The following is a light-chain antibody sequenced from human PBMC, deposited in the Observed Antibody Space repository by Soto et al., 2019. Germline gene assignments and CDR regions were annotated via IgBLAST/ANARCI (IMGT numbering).Light chain of an antibody. CDR3: SSYTSTSTSVL. CDR1: SSDVGDYNY. CDR2: KVS. J-gene: IGLJ2*01. Sequence: QSVLTQPASVSGSPGQSITISCTGTSSDVGDYNYVSWYQQHPGKAPKLMICKVSNRPSGVSNRFSGSKSGNTASLTISGLLAEDEADYYCSSYTSTSTSVLFGGGTKLTVL. V-gene: IGLV2-14*01.